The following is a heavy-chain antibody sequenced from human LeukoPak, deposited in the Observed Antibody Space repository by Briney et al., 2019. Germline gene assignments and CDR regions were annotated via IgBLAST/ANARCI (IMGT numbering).Heavy chain of an antibody. CDR2: IYDGGNT. CDR3: ASHSLTAAGIVRP. D-gene: IGHD6-13*01. J-gene: IGHJ3*01. CDR1: LVSFTNYH. Sequence: PSETLSLTSTVYLVSFTNYHWSWIPQPPGKGLEWIPYIYDGGNTNYNSSLKSRVTISVDTSNNQFSVQLSSVSAADTAMYCAASHSLTAAGIVRPWGQGKLVTVSS. V-gene: IGHV4-59*01.